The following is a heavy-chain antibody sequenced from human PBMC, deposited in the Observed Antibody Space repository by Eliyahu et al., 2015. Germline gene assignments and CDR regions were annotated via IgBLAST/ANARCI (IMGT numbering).Heavy chain of an antibody. J-gene: IGHJ6*03. CDR1: GFXFSSFT. CDR2: ISPSSSFL. V-gene: IGHV3-21*04. D-gene: IGHD6-13*01. Sequence: ELQLVESGGRLVKPGGSLXLSCVASGFXFSSFTMTWVRQVPQKGLEWVSSISPSSSFLYYAKSLKGRFTISRDNAKSSVYLQVESLRAEDTGVYYCARDYLQQLPYMDVWGKGTTVTVSS. CDR3: ARDYLQQLPYMDV.